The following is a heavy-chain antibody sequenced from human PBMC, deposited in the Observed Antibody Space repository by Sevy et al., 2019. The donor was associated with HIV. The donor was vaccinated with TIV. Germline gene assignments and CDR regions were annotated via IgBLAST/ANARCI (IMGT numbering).Heavy chain of an antibody. J-gene: IGHJ5*02. Sequence: GGSLRLSCVASGFRFSAFGMAWVRQAAGEGLEWVSGINGGGGSTYYRNSVKGRFTVSRDNSKNTVYLQMNSLRADDTVVYYCAKAPYYDFWSHNYNNWFDPWGQGTLVTVSS. D-gene: IGHD3-3*01. CDR2: INGGGGST. CDR1: GFRFSAFG. V-gene: IGHV3-23*01. CDR3: AKAPYYDFWSHNYNNWFDP.